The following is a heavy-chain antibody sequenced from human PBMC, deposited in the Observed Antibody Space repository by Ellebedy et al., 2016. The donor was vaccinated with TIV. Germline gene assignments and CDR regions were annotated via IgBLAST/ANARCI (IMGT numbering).Heavy chain of an antibody. CDR2: ISYDGSNK. CDR3: ARLGGPGVTPKDFDY. Sequence: GESLKISXAASGFTFSSYAMHWVRQAPGKGLEWVAVISYDGSNKYYADSVKGRFTISRDNSKNTLYLQMNSLRAEDTAVYYCARLGGPGVTPKDFDYWGQGTLVTVSS. D-gene: IGHD5-18*01. J-gene: IGHJ4*02. V-gene: IGHV3-30-3*01. CDR1: GFTFSSYA.